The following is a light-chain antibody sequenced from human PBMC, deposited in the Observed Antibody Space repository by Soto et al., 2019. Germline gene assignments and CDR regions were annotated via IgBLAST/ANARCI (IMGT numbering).Light chain of an antibody. Sequence: DIQMTQSPSSLYASVGDRVTITCRASQTVSTYLNWYQQKPGKAPKLLIYAASSLQTGVPSRFSGRGSGTDFTLTISSLQPEDFATYYCQQSYRAPRTFGQGTNLEIK. CDR3: QQSYRAPRT. CDR1: QTVSTY. CDR2: AAS. J-gene: IGKJ2*01. V-gene: IGKV1-39*01.